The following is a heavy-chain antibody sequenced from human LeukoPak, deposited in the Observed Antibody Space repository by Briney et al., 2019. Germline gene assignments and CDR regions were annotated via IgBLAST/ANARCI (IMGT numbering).Heavy chain of an antibody. CDR3: ARGGIAVAGDFDY. D-gene: IGHD6-19*01. CDR1: GYTFTGYY. Sequence: GASVKVSCKASGYTFTGYYMHWVRQAPGQGLEWMGWINPNSGGTHYAQKFQGRVTMTRDTSISTAYMELSRLRSDDTAVYYCARGGIAVAGDFDYWGQGTLVTVSS. J-gene: IGHJ4*02. V-gene: IGHV1-2*02. CDR2: INPNSGGT.